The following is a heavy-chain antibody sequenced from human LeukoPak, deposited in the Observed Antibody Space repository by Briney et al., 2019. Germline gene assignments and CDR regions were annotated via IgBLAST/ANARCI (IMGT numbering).Heavy chain of an antibody. CDR2: IKQDGSKK. Sequence: GGSLTLSCAASGFTSSSFWMCWVRQAPGKGLEWMANIKQDGSKKNYVGSVKGRFTISRDNTKNSLYLQMNSLSPEDTAVYYCARDIDEGSGYYDYWGQGTLVTVSS. V-gene: IGHV3-7*01. CDR1: GFTSSSFW. D-gene: IGHD3-22*01. J-gene: IGHJ4*02. CDR3: ARDIDEGSGYYDY.